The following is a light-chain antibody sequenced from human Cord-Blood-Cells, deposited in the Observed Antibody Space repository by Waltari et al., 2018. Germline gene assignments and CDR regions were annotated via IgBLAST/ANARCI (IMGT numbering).Light chain of an antibody. V-gene: IGKV3-11*01. CDR3: QQRSNWPPLT. J-gene: IGKJ4*01. CDR1: QSVSSY. CDR2: DAS. Sequence: IVLTQSPATLSLPPGERATLSCRASQSVSSYLAWYQQKPGQAPRLLIYDASNRATCIPARFSGSGSGTDFTLTISSLEPEDFAVYYCQQRSNWPPLTFGGGTKVEIK.